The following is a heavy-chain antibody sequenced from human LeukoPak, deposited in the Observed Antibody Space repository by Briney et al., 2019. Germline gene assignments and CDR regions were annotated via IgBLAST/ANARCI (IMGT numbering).Heavy chain of an antibody. CDR1: GLTCNSFS. V-gene: IGHV3-21*01. D-gene: IGHD3-10*01. J-gene: IGHJ4*02. CDR2: ISIGSGNI. CDR3: ARDLDGSGSYLDY. Sequence: GGSLRFSGAASGLTCNSFSMNWVPQAPGKGLKGVSSISIGSGNIYYEDPVRVRFTSAGSTAKNSLYLQMNSVRAEDTAVYYCARDLDGSGSYLDYWGQGTLVTVSS.